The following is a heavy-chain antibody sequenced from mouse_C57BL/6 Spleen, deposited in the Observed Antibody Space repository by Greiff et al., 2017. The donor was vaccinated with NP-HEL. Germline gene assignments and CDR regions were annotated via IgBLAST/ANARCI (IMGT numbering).Heavy chain of an antibody. CDR3: ARDHYYGRSYNYAMDY. Sequence: EVQLQQSGPELVKPGASVKMSCKASGYTFTDYNMHWVKQSHGKSLEGIGYINPNNGGTSYNQKFKGKATLTVNKSSSTAYMKLSSLTSEDSAVYYCARDHYYGRSYNYAMDYWGQGTSVTVSS. D-gene: IGHD1-1*01. V-gene: IGHV1-22*01. CDR1: GYTFTDYN. CDR2: INPNNGGT. J-gene: IGHJ4*01.